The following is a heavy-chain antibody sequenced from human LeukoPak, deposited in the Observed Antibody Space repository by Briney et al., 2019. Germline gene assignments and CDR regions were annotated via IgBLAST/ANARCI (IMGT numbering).Heavy chain of an antibody. CDR2: ISGRTGGT. V-gene: IGHV3-23*01. D-gene: IGHD5-12*01. CDR1: GVTFNTNA. J-gene: IGHJ4*02. CDR3: AKCGNSGCHLIDY. Sequence: PGGSLRLSCAASGVTFNTNAMSWVRQAPGKGLEWVSAISGRTGGTYYADSVKGRFTISRDNSKSTLYLRMDSLRAEDTAVYYCAKCGNSGCHLIDYWGQGTLVTVSS.